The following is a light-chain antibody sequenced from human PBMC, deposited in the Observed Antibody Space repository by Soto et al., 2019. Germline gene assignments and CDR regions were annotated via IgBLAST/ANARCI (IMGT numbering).Light chain of an antibody. Sequence: QSVLTQPPSVSGAPGQTVTISCTGSSSNIGAGYEVHWYHQIPGTAPKLLVSANKNRPSGVPDRLSASKSGTSASLAITGLQAEDEADYYCCSYAGSYTVIFGGGTKLTVL. CDR3: CSYAGSYTVI. CDR2: ANK. V-gene: IGLV1-40*01. CDR1: SSNIGAGYE. J-gene: IGLJ2*01.